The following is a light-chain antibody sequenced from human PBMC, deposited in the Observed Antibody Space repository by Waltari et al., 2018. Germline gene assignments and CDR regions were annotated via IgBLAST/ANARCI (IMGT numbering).Light chain of an antibody. CDR3: QQYTSYPLT. CDR1: QVITRW. CDR2: TIS. J-gene: IGKJ5*01. V-gene: IGKV1D-16*01. Sequence: DIEMTQSPSSLSASVGDRVTITCRASQVITRWLAWYQQKPGKAPKSLISTISTLQTGVPSRFSGSGSGTEFTLTISSLQPEDFATYYCQQYTSYPLTFGQGTRLDMK.